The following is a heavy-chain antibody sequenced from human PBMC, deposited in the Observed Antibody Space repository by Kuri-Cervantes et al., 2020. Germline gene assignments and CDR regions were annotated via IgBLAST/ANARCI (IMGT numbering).Heavy chain of an antibody. CDR1: GFTFSSYG. CDR2: ISYDGSNK. J-gene: IGHJ6*03. Sequence: GESLKISCAASGFTFSSYGMHWVRQAPGKGLEWVAVISYDGSNKYYADSVKGRFTISRDNSKNTLYLQMNSLRAEDTAVYYCARDSGNHYYMDVWGKGTTVTVSS. D-gene: IGHD1-26*01. V-gene: IGHV3-30*03. CDR3: ARDSGNHYYMDV.